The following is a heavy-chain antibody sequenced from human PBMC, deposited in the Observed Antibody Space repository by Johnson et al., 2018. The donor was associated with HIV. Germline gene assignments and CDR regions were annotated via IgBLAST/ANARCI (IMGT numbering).Heavy chain of an antibody. CDR3: ARDSAAAGLDAFDI. CDR1: RFTFNSHD. J-gene: IGHJ3*02. D-gene: IGHD6-13*01. Sequence: QVQLVESGGGEVQPGGSLRLSCAASRFTFNSHDMNWVRQAPGKGLEWVAFISYDGSNKYYADSVKGRFTISRDNSKNTLYLQMNSLRAEDTAVYYCARDSAAAGLDAFDIWGQGTMVTVSS. CDR2: ISYDGSNK. V-gene: IGHV3-30*19.